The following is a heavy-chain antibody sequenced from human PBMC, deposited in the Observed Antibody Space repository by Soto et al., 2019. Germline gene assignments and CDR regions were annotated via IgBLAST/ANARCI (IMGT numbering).Heavy chain of an antibody. J-gene: IGHJ6*02. CDR2: FDPEDGET. D-gene: IGHD6-19*01. CDR3: AKRDIAVAGPHPGAGNYYYYGMDV. Sequence: ASVKVSCKVSGYTLTELSMHWVRQAPGKGLEWMGGFDPEDGETIYAQKFQGRVTMTEDTSTDTAYMELSSLRSEDTAVYYCAKRDIAVAGPHPGAGNYYYYGMDVWGQGTKVTVSS. CDR1: GYTLTELS. V-gene: IGHV1-24*01.